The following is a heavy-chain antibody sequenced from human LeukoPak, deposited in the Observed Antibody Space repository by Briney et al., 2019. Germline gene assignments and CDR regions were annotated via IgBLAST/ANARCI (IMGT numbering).Heavy chain of an antibody. CDR3: ASGSLHYYDSSGYHSHDAFDI. V-gene: IGHV3-21*04. Sequence: GGSLRLSCAASGFTFSSYSMNWVRQAPGKGLEWVSSISSSSSYIYYADSVKGRFTISRDNSKNTLYLQMNSLRAEDTAVYYCASGSLHYYDSSGYHSHDAFDIWGQGTMVTVSS. CDR1: GFTFSSYS. J-gene: IGHJ3*02. D-gene: IGHD3-22*01. CDR2: ISSSSSYI.